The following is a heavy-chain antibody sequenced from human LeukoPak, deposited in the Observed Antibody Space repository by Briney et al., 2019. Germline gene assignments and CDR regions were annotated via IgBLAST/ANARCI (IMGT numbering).Heavy chain of an antibody. V-gene: IGHV3-23*01. D-gene: IGHD3-22*01. CDR3: ARGGYDSSGYSDLFDY. Sequence: GGSLRLSCAASGFTFSSYAMSWVRQAPGKGLEWVSAISGSGGSTYYADSVKGRFTISRDNSKNTLYLQMNSLRAEDTAVYYCARGGYDSSGYSDLFDYWGQGTLVTVSS. J-gene: IGHJ4*02. CDR2: ISGSGGST. CDR1: GFTFSSYA.